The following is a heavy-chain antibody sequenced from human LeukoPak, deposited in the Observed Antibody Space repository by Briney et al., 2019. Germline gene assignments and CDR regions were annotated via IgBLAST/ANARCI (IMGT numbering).Heavy chain of an antibody. V-gene: IGHV3-33*01. J-gene: IGHJ5*02. CDR2: IWYDGSNK. CDR1: GFTFSSYG. D-gene: IGHD3-10*01. CDR3: ARGTTMVRGVSPWWFDP. Sequence: GWSLRFSCAASGFTFSSYGMHWVRQAPGKGLEWVAVIWYDGSNKYYADSVKGRFTISRDNSKNTLYLQMNSLRAEDTAVYYCARGTTMVRGVSPWWFDPWGQGTLVTVSS.